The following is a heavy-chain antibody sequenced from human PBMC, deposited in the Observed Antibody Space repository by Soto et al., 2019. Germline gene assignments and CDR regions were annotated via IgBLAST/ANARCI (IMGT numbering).Heavy chain of an antibody. J-gene: IGHJ6*03. CDR2: ISAYNGNT. D-gene: IGHD3-9*01. Sequence: QVQLVQSGAEVKKPGASVKVSCKASGYTFTSYGISWVRQAPGQGLEWMGWISAYNGNTNYAQKLQGRVTMTTDTSTSTAYMELRSLRSDDTAVYYCARPYYDILTGYYTGVYYYYMDVWGKGTTVTVSS. V-gene: IGHV1-18*01. CDR1: GYTFTSYG. CDR3: ARPYYDILTGYYTGVYYYYMDV.